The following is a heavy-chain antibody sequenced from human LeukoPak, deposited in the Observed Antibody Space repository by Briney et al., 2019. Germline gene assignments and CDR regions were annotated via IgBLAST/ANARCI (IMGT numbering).Heavy chain of an antibody. D-gene: IGHD3-16*01. J-gene: IGHJ3*02. CDR2: ISYDGSNK. V-gene: IGHV3-30*18. Sequence: AGGSLRLSCAASGITLSSYAMHWVRQAPAGKGLEWVAVISYDGSNKFYADSVKGRFTISRDNSKNTLYLQMNSLRAEDTAVYYCAKPWGSYYSDAFDIWGQGTMVTVSS. CDR1: GITLSSYA. CDR3: AKPWGSYYSDAFDI.